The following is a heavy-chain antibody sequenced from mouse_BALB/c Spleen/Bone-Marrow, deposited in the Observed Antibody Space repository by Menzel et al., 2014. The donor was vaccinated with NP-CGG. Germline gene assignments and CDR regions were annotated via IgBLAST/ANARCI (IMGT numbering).Heavy chain of an antibody. CDR1: GFNIKDTY. V-gene: IGHV14-3*02. Sequence: KQSGAELVKPGASVKLSCTASGFNIKDTYMHWVKQRPEQGLEWIGRIDPANGNTKYDPKFQGKATITADTCSNTAYLQLSSLTSEDTAVYYCARYGLGTYFDYWGQGTTLTVSS. CDR3: ARYGLGTYFDY. J-gene: IGHJ2*01. CDR2: IDPANGNT. D-gene: IGHD3-1*01.